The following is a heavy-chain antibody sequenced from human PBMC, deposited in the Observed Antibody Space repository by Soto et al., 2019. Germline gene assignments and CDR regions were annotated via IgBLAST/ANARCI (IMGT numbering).Heavy chain of an antibody. CDR3: ASTWSGYYYFDS. CDR2: ISYDGNNR. D-gene: IGHD3-3*01. J-gene: IGHJ4*02. CDR1: GFTFSSYG. V-gene: IGHV3-30*03. Sequence: GGSLRLSCAASGFTFSSYGMHWVRQAPGKGLEWVAVISYDGNNRYYGDSVKGRFTISRDNSKNTVYLQMNSLRVEDTAVYYCASTWSGYYYFDSWGQGTLVTVSS.